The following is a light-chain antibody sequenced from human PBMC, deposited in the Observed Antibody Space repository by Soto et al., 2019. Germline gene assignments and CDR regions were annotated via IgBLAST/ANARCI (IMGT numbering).Light chain of an antibody. CDR3: SSYAGSSTYV. J-gene: IGLJ1*01. Sequence: QSVVTQPASVSGSPGQSITISCTGTSSDIGTYNVVSWYQQHPGKAPKVMIYEATKRPSGVSNRFSGSKSGNTASLTISGLQAEDEADYYCSSYAGSSTYVFGTGTKATVL. V-gene: IGLV2-23*01. CDR2: EAT. CDR1: SSDIGTYNV.